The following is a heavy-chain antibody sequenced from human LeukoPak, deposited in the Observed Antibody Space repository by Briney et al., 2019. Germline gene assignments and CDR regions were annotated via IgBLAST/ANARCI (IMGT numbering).Heavy chain of an antibody. V-gene: IGHV5-51*01. CDR2: IYPADSDT. J-gene: IGHJ3*02. CDR1: GYSFTNNW. CDR3: ASKRIIAVGAAFDI. Sequence: GESLKISCKGSGYSFTNNWIGWVRQMPGKGLEWMGIIYPADSDTRYSPSFQGQVTISADKSISTAYLQWSSLKASDTAMYYCASKRIIAVGAAFDIWGQGTLVTVSS. D-gene: IGHD2-15*01.